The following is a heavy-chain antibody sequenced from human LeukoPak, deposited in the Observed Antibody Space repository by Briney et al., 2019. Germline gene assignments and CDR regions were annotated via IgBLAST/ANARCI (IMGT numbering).Heavy chain of an antibody. V-gene: IGHV5-51*01. J-gene: IGHJ4*02. CDR2: IYPGDSDT. CDR1: GYSFTSYW. D-gene: IGHD3-22*01. CDR3: ARLSYDSSGYSRYFDY. Sequence: GESLKISCKGSGYSFTSYWIGWVRQMPGNGLEWMGIIYPGDSDTRYSPSFQGQATISADKSISTAYLQWSSLKASDTAMYYCARLSYDSSGYSRYFDYWGQGTLVTVSS.